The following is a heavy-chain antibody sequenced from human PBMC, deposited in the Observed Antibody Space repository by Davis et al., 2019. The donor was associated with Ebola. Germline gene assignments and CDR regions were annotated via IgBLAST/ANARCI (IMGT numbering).Heavy chain of an antibody. D-gene: IGHD6-6*01. J-gene: IGHJ2*01. CDR1: GGTFSSYA. Sequence: SVKVSCKASGGTFSSYAISWVRQAPGQGLEWMGGIIPILGIANYAQKFQGRVTITADESTRTAYMELSSLRSEETAVYYCASGLVRGESYWYFDLWGRGTLVTVSS. V-gene: IGHV1-69*10. CDR2: IIPILGIA. CDR3: ASGLVRGESYWYFDL.